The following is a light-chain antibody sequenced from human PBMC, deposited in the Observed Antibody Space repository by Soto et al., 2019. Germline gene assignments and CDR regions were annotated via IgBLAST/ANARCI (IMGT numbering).Light chain of an antibody. CDR3: QQRSNWPLT. J-gene: IGKJ4*01. V-gene: IGKV3-11*01. CDR1: QSVRSL. CDR2: DAS. Sequence: EIVLTQSPATLSLSPGERATLSCRASQSVRSLLAWYQQKPGQAPRLLIYDASNRATGIPARFSGSGSGTDFTVTISSLEPEDFAVYYCQQRSNWPLTFGGGTKVEIK.